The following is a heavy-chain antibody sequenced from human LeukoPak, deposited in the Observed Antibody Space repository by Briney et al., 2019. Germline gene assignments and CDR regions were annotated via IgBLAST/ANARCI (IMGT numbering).Heavy chain of an antibody. D-gene: IGHD1-1*01. CDR2: ISGSGGST. V-gene: IGHV3-23*01. CDR1: GFTFSRYA. Sequence: GGSLTLSCAASGFTFSRYAMSWARQAPAKGLEWVSAISGSGGSTYYADSVKGRFTISRDNSKNTLYLQINSLTAEDTAIYEYAQDLAGIGTYLFCSWGQGTLVTVSS. CDR3: AQDLAGIGTYLFCS. J-gene: IGHJ5*02.